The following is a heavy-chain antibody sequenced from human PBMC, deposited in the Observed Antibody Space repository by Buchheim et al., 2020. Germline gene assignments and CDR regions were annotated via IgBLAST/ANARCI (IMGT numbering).Heavy chain of an antibody. CDR1: GFTFSNYA. V-gene: IGHV3-23*01. Sequence: EVELLESGGGLVQPGGSLRLSCAASGFTFSNYAMSWVRQAPGKGLEWVSVISASGDTAYYADSVKGRFIISRDNSKNTLSLQMNSLRAEDTAVYYCAKGGANGGDCYPAVCYIDYWGQGAL. CDR2: ISASGDTA. D-gene: IGHD2-21*02. J-gene: IGHJ4*02. CDR3: AKGGANGGDCYPAVCYIDY.